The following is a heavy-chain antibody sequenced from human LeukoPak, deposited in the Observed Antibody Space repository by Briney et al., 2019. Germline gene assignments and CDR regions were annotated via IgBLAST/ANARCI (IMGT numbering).Heavy chain of an antibody. CDR2: IRYDGSNK. V-gene: IGHV3-30*02. D-gene: IGHD4-23*01. J-gene: IGHJ4*02. CDR3: ASGYSSDYGGNVY. Sequence: PGGSLRLSCAASGFTFSSYGMHWVRQAPGKGLEWVAFIRYDGSNKYYADSVKGRFTISRDNSKNTLYLQMNSLRAEDTAVYYCASGYSSDYGGNVYWGRGTLVTVSS. CDR1: GFTFSSYG.